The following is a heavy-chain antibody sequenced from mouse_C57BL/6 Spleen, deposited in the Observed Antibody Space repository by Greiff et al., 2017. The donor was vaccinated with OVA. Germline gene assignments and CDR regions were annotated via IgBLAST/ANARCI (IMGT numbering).Heavy chain of an antibody. Sequence: EVQLQESGGGLVKPGGSLKLSCAASGFTFSSYAMSWVRQTPETRLEWVATISDGGSYTYYPDNVKGRFTISRDNAKNNLYLQMSHLKSEDTAMYYCARDPLLSGRYFDVWGTGTTVTVSS. J-gene: IGHJ1*03. CDR1: GFTFSSYA. V-gene: IGHV5-4*01. D-gene: IGHD2-1*01. CDR3: ARDPLLSGRYFDV. CDR2: ISDGGSYT.